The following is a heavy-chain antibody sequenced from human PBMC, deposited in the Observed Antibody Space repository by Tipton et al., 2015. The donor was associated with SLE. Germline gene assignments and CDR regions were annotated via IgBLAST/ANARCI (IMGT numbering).Heavy chain of an antibody. V-gene: IGHV3-33*01. Sequence: SLRLSCAASGFNFSNYGMHWVRQAPGKGLEWVAVIWYDGSNEYYADSVKGRFTISRDNSKNKVYLQMDSLRAEDTAVYYCARGWGVYYYYMDVWGKGTSVTVSS. CDR1: GFNFSNYG. D-gene: IGHD3-16*01. J-gene: IGHJ6*03. CDR3: ARGWGVYYYYMDV. CDR2: IWYDGSNE.